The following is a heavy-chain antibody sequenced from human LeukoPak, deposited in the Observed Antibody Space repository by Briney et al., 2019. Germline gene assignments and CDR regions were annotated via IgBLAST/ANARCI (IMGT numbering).Heavy chain of an antibody. V-gene: IGHV4-4*07. Sequence: TTESLSLTCAVSSASVTSHELAWVRQPAGKGLQWVGRVNFSGSTNYNSSLRSRVAISLDKSKNELSLNLKSVSAADTAVYYCARDGSSRDDSGGYHYWGRGVLVTVSS. CDR1: SASVTSHE. CDR3: ARDGSSRDDSGGYHY. CDR2: VNFSGST. D-gene: IGHD3-22*01. J-gene: IGHJ4*02.